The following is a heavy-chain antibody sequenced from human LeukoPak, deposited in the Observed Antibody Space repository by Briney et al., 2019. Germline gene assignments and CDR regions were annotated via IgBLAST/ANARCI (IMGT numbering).Heavy chain of an antibody. CDR1: GGSISSGGYY. Sequence: SETLSLTCTVSGGSISSGGYYWSWIRQHPGKGLEWIGYIYYSGSTYYNPSLKSRVTISVDTSKNQFSLKPSSVTAADTAVYYCARECGSSWSIDYYYGMDVWGQGTTVTVSS. D-gene: IGHD6-13*01. CDR2: IYYSGST. CDR3: ARECGSSWSIDYYYGMDV. J-gene: IGHJ6*02. V-gene: IGHV4-31*03.